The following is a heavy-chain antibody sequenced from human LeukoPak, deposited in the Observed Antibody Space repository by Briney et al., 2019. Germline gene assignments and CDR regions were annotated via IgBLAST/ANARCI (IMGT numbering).Heavy chain of an antibody. CDR3: ARDRCSSTSCFPFDY. V-gene: IGHV1-2*02. D-gene: IGHD2-2*01. CDR1: GYTFTGYY. Sequence: GASVKVSCKASGYTFTGYYMYWVRQAPGQGLEWMGWINPNSGGTNYAQKFQGRVTMTRDTSISTAYMELSRLRSDDTAVYYCARDRCSSTSCFPFDYWGQGTLVTVSS. J-gene: IGHJ4*02. CDR2: INPNSGGT.